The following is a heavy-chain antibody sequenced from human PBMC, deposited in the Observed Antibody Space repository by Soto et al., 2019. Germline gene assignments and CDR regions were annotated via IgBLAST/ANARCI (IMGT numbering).Heavy chain of an antibody. CDR2: IWHDETEA. CDR3: GRQSRPYLPSPVDP. CDR1: GFSFSTYA. Sequence: QVQLVESGGGVVQPGGSLRLSCAASGFSFSTYAMHWVRQAPGKGLQWVAVIWHDETEAYYADSVKGRFTISRDNSKNTVYLQKNSLRGQETALYYCGRQSRPYLPSPVDPWGPGTPVSVSS. V-gene: IGHV3-33*01. D-gene: IGHD6-6*01. J-gene: IGHJ5*02.